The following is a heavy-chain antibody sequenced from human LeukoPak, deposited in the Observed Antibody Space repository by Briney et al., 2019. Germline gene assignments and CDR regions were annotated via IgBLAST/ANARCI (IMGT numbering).Heavy chain of an antibody. V-gene: IGHV1-8*01. CDR2: MNPNSGDT. J-gene: IGHJ4*02. CDR3: AREVTMDIDY. D-gene: IGHD3-10*01. CDR1: GYTFTTYD. Sequence: ASVKVSCKASGYTFTTYDITWVRQATGQGLEWMGWMNPNSGDTAYAQKFQGRVAMTRDTSITTAYMELSSLRSEDTAVYYCAREVTMDIDYWGQGTLVTVSS.